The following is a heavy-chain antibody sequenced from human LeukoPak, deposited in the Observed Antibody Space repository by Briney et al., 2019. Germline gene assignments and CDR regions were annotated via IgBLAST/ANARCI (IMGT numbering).Heavy chain of an antibody. V-gene: IGHV1-24*01. CDR3: TTCLNGAGQPVAIYYYGMDV. Sequence: ASVKVSCKVSGYTLTEMSIHWVRQAPGGALEWMGGFDPEDGETVYAPKFQGRVTMTEDTSAGTAYTELSSLRSEDTAVYYCTTCLNGAGQPVAIYYYGMDVWGQGTTVTVSS. J-gene: IGHJ6*02. D-gene: IGHD2-2*01. CDR2: FDPEDGET. CDR1: GYTLTEMS.